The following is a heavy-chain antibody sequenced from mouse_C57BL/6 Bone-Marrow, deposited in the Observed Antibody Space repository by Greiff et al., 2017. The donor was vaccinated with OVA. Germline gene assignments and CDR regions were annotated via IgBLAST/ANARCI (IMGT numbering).Heavy chain of an antibody. CDR1: GFTFSDYG. D-gene: IGHD1-1*01. CDR2: ISSGSSTI. CDR3: APYYYGRRAYAMDY. V-gene: IGHV5-17*01. Sequence: EVKLQESGGGLVKPGGSLKLSCAASGFTFSDYGMHWVRQAPEKGLEWVAYISSGSSTIYYADTVKGRFTISRDNAKNTLFLQMTSLRSEDTAMYYCAPYYYGRRAYAMDYWGQGTSVTVSS. J-gene: IGHJ4*01.